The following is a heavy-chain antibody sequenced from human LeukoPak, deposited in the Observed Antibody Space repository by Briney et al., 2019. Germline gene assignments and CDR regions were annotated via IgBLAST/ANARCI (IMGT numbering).Heavy chain of an antibody. V-gene: IGHV4-4*09. CDR1: GASISSYY. CDR3: ARHGGIAAATYFDY. Sequence: PSETLSLTCTVSGASISSYYWSWIRQPPGKGLEWIGYIYTSGSTNYNPSLKSRVTISVDTSKNQFSLKLSSVTAADTAVYYCARHGGIAAATYFDYWGQGTLVTVSS. D-gene: IGHD6-13*01. J-gene: IGHJ4*02. CDR2: IYTSGST.